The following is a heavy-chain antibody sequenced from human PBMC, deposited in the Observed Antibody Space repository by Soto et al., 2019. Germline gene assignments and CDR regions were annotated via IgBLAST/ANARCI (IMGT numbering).Heavy chain of an antibody. Sequence: SETLSLTCAVYGGSFSGYYWSWIRQPPGKGLEWIGKIHYSGSTYYNPSLKSRVTISIDTSKNQFSLKLSSVTATDTAVYYCASQHYYDSSGYYVVYWGQGTLVTVSS. CDR2: IHYSGST. J-gene: IGHJ4*02. V-gene: IGHV4-34*01. D-gene: IGHD3-22*01. CDR3: ASQHYYDSSGYYVVY. CDR1: GGSFSGYY.